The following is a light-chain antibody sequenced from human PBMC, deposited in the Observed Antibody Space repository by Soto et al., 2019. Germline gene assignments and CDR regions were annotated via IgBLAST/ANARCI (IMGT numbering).Light chain of an antibody. CDR2: IAS. V-gene: IGKV3-20*01. CDR3: QQYGTSPWT. CDR1: QSVNSDY. Sequence: EIVLTQSPGTLSLFPGERATLSCRATQSVNSDYFAWYQQKPGQAPRLLIYIASRRATGIPDRFSGSGSGTDFTLTISRMEPEDFAVYYCQQYGTSPWTFGQGTKVEIK. J-gene: IGKJ1*01.